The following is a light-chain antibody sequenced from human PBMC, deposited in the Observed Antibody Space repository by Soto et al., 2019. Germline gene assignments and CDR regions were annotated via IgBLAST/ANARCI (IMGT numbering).Light chain of an antibody. Sequence: DIQMTQSPSSLSASVGDRVTITCRASQSISSYLNWYQQKPGKAPKLLIYAASSLQSGVPSRFSGSGSGTDFTLTISSLQHEDFDTYYCQQTYSTPGTFGQGTKVDIK. V-gene: IGKV1-39*01. CDR2: AAS. CDR3: QQTYSTPGT. J-gene: IGKJ1*01. CDR1: QSISSY.